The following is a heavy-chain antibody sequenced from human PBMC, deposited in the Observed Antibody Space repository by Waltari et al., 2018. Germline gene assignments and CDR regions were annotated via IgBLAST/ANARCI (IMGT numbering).Heavy chain of an antibody. D-gene: IGHD1-1*01. CDR1: GFTFFDYW. CDR2: IETDGTEK. V-gene: IGHV3-7*03. J-gene: IGHJ4*02. CDR3: ARLWNGPDC. Sequence: EELLVESGGGLVQPGESLRLSCEAAGFTFFDYWMTVVRQAPGEVLEWVANIETDGTEKNYVNSVKGRFTISRDNAKNSLSLQMDSLSAEDTAVYYCARLWNGPDCWCQGTLVTVSS.